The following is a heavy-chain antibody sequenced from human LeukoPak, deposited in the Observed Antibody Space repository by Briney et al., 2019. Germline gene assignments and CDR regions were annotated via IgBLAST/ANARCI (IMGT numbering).Heavy chain of an antibody. CDR2: IYYSGST. CDR3: AGQFDSSGSYFY. CDR1: GGSISSYY. J-gene: IGHJ4*02. D-gene: IGHD3-22*01. Sequence: SETLSLTCTVSGGSISSYYWSWIRQPPGKGLEWIGYIYYSGSTNYNPSLKSRVTISLDMSKNQFSLRLNSVTAADTAVYFCAGQFDSSGSYFYWGQGTLVTVSS. V-gene: IGHV4-59*08.